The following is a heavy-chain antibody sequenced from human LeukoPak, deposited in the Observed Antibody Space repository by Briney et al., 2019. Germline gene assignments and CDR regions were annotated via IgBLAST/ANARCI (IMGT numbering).Heavy chain of an antibody. CDR2: INSDGNST. Sequence: GGSLRLSCAASGFTFSNFLMYWVRQAPGKWLVWVSRINSDGNSTNYADSVKGRFTISRDNAKNTLYLQMNSLRVEDTAVYYCARGRPFGMDVWGQGTMVTVSS. CDR3: ARGRPFGMDV. V-gene: IGHV3-74*01. CDR1: GFTFSNFL. J-gene: IGHJ6*02.